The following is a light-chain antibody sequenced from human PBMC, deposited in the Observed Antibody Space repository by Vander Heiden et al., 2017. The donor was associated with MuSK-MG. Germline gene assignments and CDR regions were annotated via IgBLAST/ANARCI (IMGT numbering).Light chain of an antibody. CDR3: SSYTSTKTWV. CDR1: SSDTGGYKY. V-gene: IGLV2-14*03. Sequence: QSALTQPASVSGSPGQSIIVSCTGTSSDTGGYKYVSWYQQHPGKAPKLMIYDDSNRPSGVSNRFSGSKSGNTASLIISGLQAEDEADYYCSSYTSTKTWVFGGGTKLTVL. J-gene: IGLJ3*02. CDR2: DDS.